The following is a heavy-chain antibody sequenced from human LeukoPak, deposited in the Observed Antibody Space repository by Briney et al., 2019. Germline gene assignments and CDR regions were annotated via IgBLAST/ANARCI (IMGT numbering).Heavy chain of an antibody. CDR3: AKARGGD. V-gene: IGHV3-53*01. Sequence: ETLSLTCTVSGGSISSYYWSWIRQPPGKGLEWVSLFHSDGNIYYADSVKGRFTISRDDSKNTVYLQMNSLRAEDTAVYYCAKARGGDWGQGTLVTVSS. CDR2: FHSDGNI. D-gene: IGHD3-10*01. J-gene: IGHJ4*02. CDR1: GGSISSYY.